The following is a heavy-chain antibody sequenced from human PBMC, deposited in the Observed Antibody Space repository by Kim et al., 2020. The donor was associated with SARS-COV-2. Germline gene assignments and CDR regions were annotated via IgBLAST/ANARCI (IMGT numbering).Heavy chain of an antibody. Sequence: GTTSYNPSLKSRVTLSVDTSKHQFSLKLSSVNAADTAVYYCARVLIAAFDIWGQGTMVTVSS. V-gene: IGHV4-31*02. J-gene: IGHJ3*02. D-gene: IGHD2-8*01. CDR2: GTT. CDR3: ARVLIAAFDI.